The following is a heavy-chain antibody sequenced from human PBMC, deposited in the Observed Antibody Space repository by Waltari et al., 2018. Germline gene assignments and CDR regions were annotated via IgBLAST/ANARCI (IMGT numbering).Heavy chain of an antibody. D-gene: IGHD3-10*01. CDR1: GYSISSGYY. Sequence: QVQLQESGPGLVKPSETLSLTCAVSGYSISSGYYWGWIRQPPGKGLEWIGSIYHGGGTYYNPSLKSRVTISVDTSKNQFSLKLSSVSAADTAVYYCARAPYYYGSGSYTWFDPWGQGTLVTVSS. CDR3: ARAPYYYGSGSYTWFDP. CDR2: IYHGGGT. J-gene: IGHJ5*02. V-gene: IGHV4-38-2*01.